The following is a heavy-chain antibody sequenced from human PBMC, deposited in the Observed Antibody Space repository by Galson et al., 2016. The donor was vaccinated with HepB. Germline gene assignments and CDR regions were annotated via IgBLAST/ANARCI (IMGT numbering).Heavy chain of an antibody. Sequence: SLRLSCAASGFTFSSYVMHWVRQAPGKGLEWVAVISYDGNNKYYADSVKGRFTISRDNSKNTLSLQMSSLRAEDTAVYYCAKIADCSGGSCYRQDYWGQGTLVTVSS. CDR2: ISYDGNNK. CDR1: GFTFSSYV. V-gene: IGHV3-30*18. CDR3: AKIADCSGGSCYRQDY. J-gene: IGHJ4*02. D-gene: IGHD2-15*01.